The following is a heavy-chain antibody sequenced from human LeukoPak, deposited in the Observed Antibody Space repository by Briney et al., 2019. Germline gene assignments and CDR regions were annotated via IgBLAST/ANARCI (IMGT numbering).Heavy chain of an antibody. CDR3: ARHQHYYDSSGYSDY. CDR1: GYSFTSYW. J-gene: IGHJ4*02. CDR2: IYPGDSDT. Sequence: GESLKISCQGSGYSFTSYWIGWVRQMPGKGLEWMGIIYPGDSDTRYSPSFQGQVTISADKSISTAYLQWSSLKASDTAMYYCARHQHYYDSSGYSDYWGQGTLVTVSS. V-gene: IGHV5-51*01. D-gene: IGHD3-22*01.